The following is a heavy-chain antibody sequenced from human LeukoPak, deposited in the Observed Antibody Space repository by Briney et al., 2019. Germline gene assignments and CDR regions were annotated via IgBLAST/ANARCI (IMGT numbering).Heavy chain of an antibody. CDR2: LQFNENNK. Sequence: PGGSLRLSCAASGFTFSHYDMHWVRQAPGKGLEWVAYLQFNENNKYYADSVKGRFTISRDNSKSTLYLQMNSLRAEDTAVYYCAREGLLPRGYFDYWGQGTLVTVSS. CDR3: AREGLLPRGYFDY. V-gene: IGHV3-30*02. D-gene: IGHD2-21*02. CDR1: GFTFSHYD. J-gene: IGHJ4*02.